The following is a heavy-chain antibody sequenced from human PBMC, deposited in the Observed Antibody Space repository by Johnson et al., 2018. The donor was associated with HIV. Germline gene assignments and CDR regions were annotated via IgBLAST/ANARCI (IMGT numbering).Heavy chain of an antibody. CDR1: GFTFDDYG. CDR2: INWNGGST. Sequence: VQLVESGGGVVQPGRSLRLSCAASGFTFDDYGMTWVRQGPGKGLEWVSGINWNGGSTGYADSVKGRFLFSRDNARNSLYLQMNSLRAEDTALYYCARVRGLGYCSSTNCWGDAFDIWGQGTMVTVSS. CDR3: ARVRGLGYCSSTNCWGDAFDI. D-gene: IGHD2-2*01. J-gene: IGHJ3*02. V-gene: IGHV3-20*04.